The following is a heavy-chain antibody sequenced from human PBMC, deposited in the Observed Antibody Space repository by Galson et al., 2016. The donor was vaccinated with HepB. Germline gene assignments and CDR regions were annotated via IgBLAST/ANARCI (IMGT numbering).Heavy chain of an antibody. V-gene: IGHV3-21*01. CDR2: ISSSSTYS. D-gene: IGHD5-24*01. CDR3: ARGSTPADGLLDY. J-gene: IGHJ4*02. CDR1: GFTFNSYG. Sequence: SLRLSCAASGFTFNSYGMSWVRQAPGKGLEWVSSISSSSTYSYSADSVKGRFTISRDNAKSSLFLQMNSLRAEDTAVYYCARGSTPADGLLDYWGQGTLVTVSS.